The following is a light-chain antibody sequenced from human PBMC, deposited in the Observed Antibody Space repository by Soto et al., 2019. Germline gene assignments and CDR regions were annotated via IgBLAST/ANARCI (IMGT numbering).Light chain of an antibody. CDR2: GAS. J-gene: IGKJ5*01. CDR3: QQHNNWSLT. CDR1: QSVADN. Sequence: MTQSPATLSVSPGERVTLSCRSSQSVADNLAWFQQKRGQGPRVIIYGASTRGTGIPARFSGSGSETDFTLTISILRSEDSADYHCQQHNNWSLTFGQGLRLE. V-gene: IGKV3-15*01.